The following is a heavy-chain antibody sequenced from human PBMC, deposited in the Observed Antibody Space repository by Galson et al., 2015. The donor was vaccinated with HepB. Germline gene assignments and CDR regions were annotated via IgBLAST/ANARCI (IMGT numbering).Heavy chain of an antibody. D-gene: IGHD6-6*01. CDR2: INHSGST. V-gene: IGHV4-34*01. J-gene: IGHJ4*02. Sequence: SWIRQPPGKGLEWIGEINHSGSTNYNPSLKSRVTISVDTSKNQFSLKLSSVTAADTAVYYCARTRRLVPLARPFDYWGQETLVTVSS. CDR3: ARTRRLVPLARPFDY.